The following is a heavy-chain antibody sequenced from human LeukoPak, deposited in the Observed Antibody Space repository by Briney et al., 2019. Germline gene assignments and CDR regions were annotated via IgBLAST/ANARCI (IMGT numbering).Heavy chain of an antibody. J-gene: IGHJ4*02. CDR2: IYPGDSDT. CDR3: ARAIDTGYYTYYFDY. V-gene: IGHV5-51*01. D-gene: IGHD3/OR15-3a*01. Sequence: GESLKISCKGSGYSFTSYWIGWVRQMPGKGLEWMGIIYPGDSDTRYSPSFQGQVTISADKSISAAYLQWSSLKASDTAMYYCARAIDTGYYTYYFDYWGQGTLVTVSS. CDR1: GYSFTSYW.